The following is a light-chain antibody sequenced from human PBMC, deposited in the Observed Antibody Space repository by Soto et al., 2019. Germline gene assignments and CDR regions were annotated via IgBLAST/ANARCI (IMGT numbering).Light chain of an antibody. J-gene: IGKJ4*01. V-gene: IGKV1-27*01. CDR1: QGITKY. CDR3: QKLNIAPLT. CDR2: AAS. Sequence: DIQMTQSPSSLSASVGDRVTITCRASQGITKYLAWYQQKPGKVPKLLIYAASTLQSGIPSRFSGSRSGTDFTLTISSLQPEDVATYYCQKLNIAPLTFGGGTKVEIK.